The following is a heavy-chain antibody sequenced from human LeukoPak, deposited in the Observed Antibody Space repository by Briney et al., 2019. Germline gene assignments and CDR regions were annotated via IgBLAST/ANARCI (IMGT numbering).Heavy chain of an antibody. J-gene: IGHJ4*02. Sequence: GGSLRLSCAASGFTFSSYAISWVRQAPGKGLEWVSAISGSGGSTYYADSVKGRFTISRDNSKNTLYLQMNSLRAEDTAVYYCAKVGTRGYSYGPFDYWGQGTLVTVSS. CDR1: GFTFSSYA. CDR3: AKVGTRGYSYGPFDY. CDR2: ISGSGGST. V-gene: IGHV3-23*01. D-gene: IGHD5-18*01.